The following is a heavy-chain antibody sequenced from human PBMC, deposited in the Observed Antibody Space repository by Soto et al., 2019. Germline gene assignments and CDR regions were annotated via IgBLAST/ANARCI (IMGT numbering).Heavy chain of an antibody. Sequence: PSETLSLTCTVSGGSISSSYWSWIRQPPGKGLEWLAYIYDDGSANYNPSLKSRATISLDMSKNQFSLKLTPVTAADTAVYYCARAKYCSGGSCRKNWFDPWGQGTLVTVS. V-gene: IGHV4-59*01. D-gene: IGHD2-15*01. J-gene: IGHJ5*02. CDR3: ARAKYCSGGSCRKNWFDP. CDR1: GGSISSSY. CDR2: IYDDGSA.